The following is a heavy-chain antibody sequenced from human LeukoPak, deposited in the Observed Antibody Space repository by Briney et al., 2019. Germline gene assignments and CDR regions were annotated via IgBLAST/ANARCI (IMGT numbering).Heavy chain of an antibody. V-gene: IGHV4-34*01. J-gene: IGHJ4*02. CDR1: GGSFSGYY. CDR2: INHSGST. D-gene: IGHD6-13*01. Sequence: PSETLSLTCAVYGGSFSGYYWSWIRQPPGKGLEWIGEINHSGSTNYNPSLKSRVTISVDTSKNQFSLKLSSVTAADTAVYYCARGGLAAAAWDFDYWGQGTLVTVSS. CDR3: ARGGLAAAAWDFDY.